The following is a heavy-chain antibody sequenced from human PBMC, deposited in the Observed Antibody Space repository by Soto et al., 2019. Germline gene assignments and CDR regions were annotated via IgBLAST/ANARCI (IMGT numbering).Heavy chain of an antibody. CDR1: GYTFASYG. CDR3: ASFLEYSSSSGYYYYGMDV. CDR2: ISGYNGNT. V-gene: IGHV1-18*01. Sequence: ASVKLSCKASGYTFASYGIAWVRQAPGQGLEWVGWISGYNGNTNYAQNLQGRVTMTTDTSTSTAYMELRSLRSDDTAVYYCASFLEYSSSSGYYYYGMDVWGQGTLVTVSS. J-gene: IGHJ6*02. D-gene: IGHD6-6*01.